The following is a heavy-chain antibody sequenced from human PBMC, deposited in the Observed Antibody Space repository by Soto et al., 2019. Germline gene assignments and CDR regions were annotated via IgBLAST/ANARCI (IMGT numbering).Heavy chain of an antibody. CDR2: IYYSGST. V-gene: IGHV4-59*01. D-gene: IGHD3-10*01. CDR1: GGSISSYY. Sequence: SETLSLTCTVSGGSISSYYWIWIRQPPGKGLEWIGHIYYSGSTNYNPSLKSRVTISVDTSKNQFSLRLSSVTAADTAVYHCGRGTYGSGGFGPWCQGTRVTVSS. CDR3: GRGTYGSGGFGP. J-gene: IGHJ5*02.